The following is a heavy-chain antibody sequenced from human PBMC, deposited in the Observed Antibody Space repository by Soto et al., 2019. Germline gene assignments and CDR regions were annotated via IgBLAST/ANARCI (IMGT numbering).Heavy chain of an antibody. CDR2: INHSGST. CDR1: GGSFSCYY. V-gene: IGHV4-34*01. D-gene: IGHD4-17*01. J-gene: IGHJ5*02. CDR3: ALTTSWFDP. Sequence: SETLSLTCAVYGGSFSCYYRSWIRQPPGKGLEWIGEINHSGSTNYNPSLKSRVTISVDTSMNQFSLKLTSVTAADTAVYYCALTTSWFDPWGQGTLVTVSS.